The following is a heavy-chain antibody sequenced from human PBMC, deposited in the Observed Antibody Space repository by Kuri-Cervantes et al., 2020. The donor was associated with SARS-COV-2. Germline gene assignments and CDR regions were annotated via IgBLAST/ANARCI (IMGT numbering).Heavy chain of an antibody. CDR3: ARDRRDSSSYYYGGLDYYYYYMDV. V-gene: IGHV4-38-2*02. J-gene: IGHJ6*03. D-gene: IGHD3-22*01. CDR2: IYHSGST. CDR1: GYSISSGYY. Sequence: GSLRLSCAVSGYSISSGYYWGWIRQPPGKGLEWIGSIYHSGSTYYNPSLKSRVTISVDTSKNQFSLKLSSVTAADTAVYYCARDRRDSSSYYYGGLDYYYYYMDVWGKGTTVTVSS.